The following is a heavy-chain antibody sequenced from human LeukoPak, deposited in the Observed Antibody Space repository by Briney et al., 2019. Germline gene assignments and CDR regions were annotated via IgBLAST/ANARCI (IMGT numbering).Heavy chain of an antibody. V-gene: IGHV3-53*04. CDR2: IYSGGST. J-gene: IGHJ4*02. D-gene: IGHD6-19*01. CDR1: GFTISSNY. CDR3: ASGYSSDWAIDY. Sequence: GGSLRLSCAASGFTISSNYMSWVRQAPGKGLEWVSVIYSGGSTYYADSVKGRFTFSRHNSRNTLYLQMNSLRAEDTAVYYCASGYSSDWAIDYWGQGTLVTVSS.